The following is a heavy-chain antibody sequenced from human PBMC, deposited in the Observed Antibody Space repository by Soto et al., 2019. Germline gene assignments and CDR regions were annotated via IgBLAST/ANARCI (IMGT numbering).Heavy chain of an antibody. D-gene: IGHD3-22*01. CDR3: ARDVSYYDSSGYYTCYHYYYGMDV. CDR2: ISVYNGNT. Sequence: QVQLVQSGAEVKKPGASVKVSCKASGYTFTSYGISWVRQAPGQGLQWMGWISVYNGNTNYVQKLQGRVTMTTDTFTSTAYMELRSLRSDDTAMYYCARDVSYYDSSGYYTCYHYYYGMDVWGRGTTVTVSS. V-gene: IGHV1-18*04. CDR1: GYTFTSYG. J-gene: IGHJ6*02.